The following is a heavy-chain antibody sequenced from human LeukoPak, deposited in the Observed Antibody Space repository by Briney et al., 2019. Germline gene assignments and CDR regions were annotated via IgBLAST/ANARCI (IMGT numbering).Heavy chain of an antibody. CDR1: GGSISSSSYY. CDR2: IYYSGST. J-gene: IGHJ3*02. V-gene: IGHV4-39*07. CDR3: ARDPKRNYYDSSGYYWNAFDI. Sequence: PSETLSLTCTVSGGSISSSSYYWGWIRQPPGKGLEWIGSIYYSGSTYYNPSLKSRVTISVDTSKNQFSLKLSSVTAADTAVYYCARDPKRNYYDSSGYYWNAFDIWGQGTMVTVSS. D-gene: IGHD3-22*01.